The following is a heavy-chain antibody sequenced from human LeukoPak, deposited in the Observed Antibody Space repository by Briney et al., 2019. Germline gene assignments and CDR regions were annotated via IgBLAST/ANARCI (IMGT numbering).Heavy chain of an antibody. CDR1: GFTFSSSA. D-gene: IGHD3-3*01. J-gene: IGHJ4*02. V-gene: IGHV3-23*01. Sequence: GGSLRLSCAASGFTFSSSAMSWIRQAPGKGLEWVSSISARGISTYYADSVKGRFTISRDNSKNTLYLQMNSLRGDDIGVYYCAKSFDFSNGHSPILTPFDSWGQGTLVSVSS. CDR2: ISARGIST. CDR3: AKSFDFSNGHSPILTPFDS.